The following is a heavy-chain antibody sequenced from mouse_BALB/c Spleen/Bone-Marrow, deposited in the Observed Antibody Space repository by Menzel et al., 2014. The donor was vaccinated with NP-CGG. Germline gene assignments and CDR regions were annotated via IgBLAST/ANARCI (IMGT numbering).Heavy chain of an antibody. CDR2: INPDSSTL. CDR3: ARPVYRYDPPAY. CDR1: GFDFSRYW. D-gene: IGHD2-14*01. Sequence: EVQRVESGGGLVQPGGSLKLSCAASGFDFSRYWMSWVRQAPGKGLEWIGEINPDSSTLNYTPSLKDKFIISRDDAKNTLYLQMNKVKSEDTALYYCARPVYRYDPPAYWGQGTTLTVSS. J-gene: IGHJ2*01. V-gene: IGHV4-1*02.